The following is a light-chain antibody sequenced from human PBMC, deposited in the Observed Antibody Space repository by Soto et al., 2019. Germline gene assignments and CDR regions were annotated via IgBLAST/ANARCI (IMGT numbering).Light chain of an antibody. J-gene: IGKJ5*01. CDR2: AAS. V-gene: IGKV1-39*01. Sequence: DIQMTQSPSSLSASVGDKVTITCRASQSISSSLNWYQQKSGKAPKLLIYAASSLQSGVPSRFSGSGSGTDFTLTISSLQPEDFATYYCQKSYSTPRITFGQGTRLEIK. CDR3: QKSYSTPRIT. CDR1: QSISSS.